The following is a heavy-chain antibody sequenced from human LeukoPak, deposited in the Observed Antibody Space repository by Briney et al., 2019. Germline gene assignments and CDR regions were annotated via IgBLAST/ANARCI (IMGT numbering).Heavy chain of an antibody. CDR1: GGSISTYY. CDR3: ARWDSYGYFDY. CDR2: IYTDGST. Sequence: SETLSLTCTVSGGSISTYYWSWIRQPAGKGLEWIGRIYTDGSTIYNPSLESRVTMSVDTSTNQSSLKLSSVTAADTAVYYCARWDSYGYFDYWGQGTLVTVSS. V-gene: IGHV4-4*07. D-gene: IGHD5-18*01. J-gene: IGHJ4*02.